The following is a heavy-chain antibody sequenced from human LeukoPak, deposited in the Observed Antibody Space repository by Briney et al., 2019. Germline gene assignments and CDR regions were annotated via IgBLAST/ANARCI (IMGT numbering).Heavy chain of an antibody. CDR3: ARDALDIVVVPAAEYYYYYYMDV. J-gene: IGHJ6*03. Sequence: ASVTVSCTASGYTFTSYFISWVRQSRGQGREWVGWTSAYDGNTNYAQEIQGRVTMTTDTSASTAYMPLRSLRSDDTALYYCARDALDIVVVPAAEYYYYYYMDVWSKGTTVTVSS. V-gene: IGHV1-18*01. D-gene: IGHD2-2*01. CDR1: GYTFTSYF. CDR2: TSAYDGNT.